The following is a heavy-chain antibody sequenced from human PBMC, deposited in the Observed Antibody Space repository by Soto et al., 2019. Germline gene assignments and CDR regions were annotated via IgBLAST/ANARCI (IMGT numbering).Heavy chain of an antibody. D-gene: IGHD3-3*01. CDR2: VHYSGLA. CDR1: GASITDNY. CDR3: ARALDYDFWGGRNWFDP. Sequence: QVQLQQSGPGLVRPSEALTLTCDVSGASITDNYWSWIRQAPGKGPEWIGYVHYSGLAKYNPSLKRHGTIEMETSKTRLFMKVDSMTAEDTAVYYCARALDYDFWGGRNWFDPWGQGILVTVSS. V-gene: IGHV4-59*01. J-gene: IGHJ5*02.